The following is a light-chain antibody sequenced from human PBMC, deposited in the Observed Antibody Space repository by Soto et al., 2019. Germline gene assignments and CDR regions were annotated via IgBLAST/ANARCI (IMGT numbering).Light chain of an antibody. J-gene: IGKJ1*01. CDR1: QIVDGN. V-gene: IGKV3-15*01. CDR2: GAS. Sequence: DIVMTQFPAIVSVSPGEGATLSCRASQIVDGNLAWYQQKPGQAPRLLIYGASTRATGVPARFSGSGSGREFTLTISSLQSEDSAVYFCQQNNNWPWTFGQGTEVEIK. CDR3: QQNNNWPWT.